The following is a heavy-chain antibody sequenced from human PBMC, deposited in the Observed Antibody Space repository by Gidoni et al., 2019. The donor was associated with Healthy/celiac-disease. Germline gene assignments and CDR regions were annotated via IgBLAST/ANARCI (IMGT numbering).Heavy chain of an antibody. J-gene: IGHJ5*02. CDR2: ISSSSSYI. V-gene: IGHV3-21*01. Sequence: EVQLVESGGGLVKPGGSLRLSCAASGFTFSSYSMNWVRQAPGKGLEWVSSISSSSSYIYYADSVKGRFTISRDNAKNSLYLQMNSLRAEDTAVYYCARGSSSWLVYNWFDPWGQGTLVTVSS. CDR3: ARGSSSWLVYNWFDP. CDR1: GFTFSSYS. D-gene: IGHD6-13*01.